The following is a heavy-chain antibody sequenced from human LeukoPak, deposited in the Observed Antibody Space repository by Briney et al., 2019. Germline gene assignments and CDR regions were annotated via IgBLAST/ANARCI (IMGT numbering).Heavy chain of an antibody. CDR1: GFTFSSYA. CDR3: VRGDTMIVVGSHPYYFDY. J-gene: IGHJ4*02. D-gene: IGHD3-22*01. Sequence: GGSLRLSCAASGFTFSSYAMHWVRQAPGKGLEWVAVISYDGSNKYYADSVKGRFTISRDNSKNTLYLQMNSLRAEDTAVYYCVRGDTMIVVGSHPYYFDYWGQGTLVTVSS. CDR2: ISYDGSNK. V-gene: IGHV3-30-3*01.